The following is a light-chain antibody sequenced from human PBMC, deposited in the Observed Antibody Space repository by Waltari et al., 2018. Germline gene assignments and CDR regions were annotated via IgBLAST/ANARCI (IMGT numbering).Light chain of an antibody. CDR1: KLGDKY. Sequence: SYELTQAPSVSVSPGQTASLTCSGDKLGDKYVSWYQQKPGQSPVLVIYEDTKRPSGIPELFSGSNSGDTATLTISGTQAMDEADYYCQAWDSTAVVFGGGTKLTVL. V-gene: IGLV3-1*01. CDR2: EDT. J-gene: IGLJ3*02. CDR3: QAWDSTAVV.